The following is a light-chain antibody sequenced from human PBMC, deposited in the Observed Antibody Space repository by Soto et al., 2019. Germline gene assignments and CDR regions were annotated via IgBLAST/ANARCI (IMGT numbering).Light chain of an antibody. CDR1: QSVSNF. CDR3: LQDYNYPRT. Sequence: EIVLTQSPATLSLSPGDRATLSCRASQSVSNFLAWYQQKPGQAPRLLIYDASNRATGIPARFSGGGSGTEFTLTISSLQPEDFATYYCLQDYNYPRTFGQGTKVDIK. J-gene: IGKJ1*01. CDR2: DAS. V-gene: IGKV3-11*01.